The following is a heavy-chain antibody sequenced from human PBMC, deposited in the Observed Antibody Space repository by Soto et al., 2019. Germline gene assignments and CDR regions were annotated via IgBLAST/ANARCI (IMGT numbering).Heavy chain of an antibody. J-gene: IGHJ6*02. CDR1: GGTFSSYA. V-gene: IGHV1-69*13. CDR2: IIPIFGTA. D-gene: IGHD3-22*01. Sequence: SVKVSCKASGGTFSSYAISWVRQAPGQGLEWMGGIIPIFGTANYAQKFQGRVTITADESTSTAYMELSGLRSEDTAVYYCARSPHYYDSSGPKQTNYYYGMDVWGQGTTVTVSS. CDR3: ARSPHYYDSSGPKQTNYYYGMDV.